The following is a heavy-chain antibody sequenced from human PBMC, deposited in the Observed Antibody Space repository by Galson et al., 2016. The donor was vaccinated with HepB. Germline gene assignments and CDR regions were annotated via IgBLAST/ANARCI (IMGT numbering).Heavy chain of an antibody. J-gene: IGHJ3*01. V-gene: IGHV3-11*01. Sequence: SLRLSCAASGITFRDHYMSWIRQVPGKGLEWIAYISNTGNTIYYADSVKGRFTISRDNAKNSVFLQMNNLRADDTAPYYCATGSNCVIVPGSFEFWGQGTLVTVSS. D-gene: IGHD2-21*01. CDR2: ISNTGNTI. CDR3: ATGSNCVIVPGSFEF. CDR1: GITFRDHY.